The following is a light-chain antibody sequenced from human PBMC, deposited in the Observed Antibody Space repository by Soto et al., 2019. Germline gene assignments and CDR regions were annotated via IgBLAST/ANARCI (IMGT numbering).Light chain of an antibody. CDR1: QSLLHSNGYNY. V-gene: IGKV2-28*01. CDR2: LGS. Sequence: DIVMTQSPLSLPVTPGEPASISCRSSQSLLHSNGYNYLDWYLQNPGQSPPLLIYLGSNRASGVPDRFSGSGSGTDFTLKISRVEAEDVGVYYCMQALQTPLTFGGGTKVEIK. J-gene: IGKJ4*01. CDR3: MQALQTPLT.